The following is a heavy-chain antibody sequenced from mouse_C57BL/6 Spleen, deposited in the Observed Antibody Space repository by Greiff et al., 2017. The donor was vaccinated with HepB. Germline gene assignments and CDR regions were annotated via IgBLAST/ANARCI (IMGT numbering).Heavy chain of an antibody. Sequence: EVQLQESGTVLARPGASVKMSCKTSGYTFTSYWMHWVKQRPGQGLEWIGAIYPGNSDTSYNQKFKGKAKLTAVTSASTAYMELSSLTNEDSAVYYCTNQIYYDYAAWFAYWGQGTLVTVSA. J-gene: IGHJ3*01. V-gene: IGHV1-5*01. CDR2: IYPGNSDT. D-gene: IGHD2-4*01. CDR1: GYTFTSYW. CDR3: TNQIYYDYAAWFAY.